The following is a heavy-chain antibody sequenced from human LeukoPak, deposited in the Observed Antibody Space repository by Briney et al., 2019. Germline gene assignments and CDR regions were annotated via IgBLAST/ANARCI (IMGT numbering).Heavy chain of an antibody. Sequence: SETLSLTCTVSGGSISFGGYYWSWIRQHPGKGLERIGYIFYNGNTYYNPSLKSRLTISGDTSENQFSLKLSSVTAADTAVYYCVRNFDSYNAFDIWGQGTMVTVSS. CDR2: IFYNGNT. CDR1: GGSISFGGYY. J-gene: IGHJ3*02. D-gene: IGHD3-22*01. V-gene: IGHV4-31*03. CDR3: VRNFDSYNAFDI.